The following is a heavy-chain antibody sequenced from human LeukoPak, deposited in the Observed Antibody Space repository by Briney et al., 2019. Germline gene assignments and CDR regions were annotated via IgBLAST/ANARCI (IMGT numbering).Heavy chain of an antibody. J-gene: IGHJ6*03. D-gene: IGHD3-16*01. V-gene: IGHV3-7*01. CDR2: IKQDGSEK. Sequence: GGSLRLSCAASGFIFSSYWMSWVRQAPGKGLEWVANIKQDGSEKYYVDSVKGRFTISRDNAKNSLYLQMNSLRAGDTAVYYCARVGYFYYYMDVWGKGTTVTVSS. CDR3: ARVGYFYYYMDV. CDR1: GFIFSSYW.